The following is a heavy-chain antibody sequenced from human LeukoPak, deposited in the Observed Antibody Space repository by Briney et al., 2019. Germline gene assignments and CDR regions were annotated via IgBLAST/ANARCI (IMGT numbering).Heavy chain of an antibody. D-gene: IGHD3-10*01. CDR3: TTRGVDVLLWFGELLYDAFDY. J-gene: IGHJ4*02. CDR1: GFTFSNAW. V-gene: IGHV3-15*01. Sequence: PGGSLRLSCAASGFTFSNAWMSWVRQAPGKGLEWVGRIKSKTDGGTTDYAAPVKGRFTISRDDSKNTLYLQMNSLKTEDTAVYYCTTRGVDVLLWFGELLYDAFDYWGQGTLVTVSS. CDR2: IKSKTDGGTT.